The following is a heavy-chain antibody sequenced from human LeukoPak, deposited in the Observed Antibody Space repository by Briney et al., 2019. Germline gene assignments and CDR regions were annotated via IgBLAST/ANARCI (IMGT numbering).Heavy chain of an antibody. J-gene: IGHJ4*02. D-gene: IGHD6-6*01. CDR1: GFTFSSYS. CDR3: ARSGTLLYPGIAARREFDY. CDR2: ISGSSSYI. V-gene: IGHV3-21*01. Sequence: GGSLRLSCAASGFTFSSYSMNWVRQAPGKGLEWVSSISGSSSYIYYADSVKGRFTISRDNAKNSLYLQMNSLRAEDTAVYYCARSGTLLYPGIAARREFDYWGQGTLVTVSS.